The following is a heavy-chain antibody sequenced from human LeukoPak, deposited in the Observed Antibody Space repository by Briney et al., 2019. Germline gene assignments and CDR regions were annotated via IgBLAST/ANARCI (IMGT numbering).Heavy chain of an antibody. D-gene: IGHD3-10*01. Sequence: GGSLRLSCVASGFTFSSYAMSWVRQAPGKGLEWVSAVRETGASTFYADSVRGRCTISRDNSKNTLYLQMNSLRAEDTAIYYCAKEKAGSGSYYVDYWGQGTLVTVSS. CDR3: AKEKAGSGSYYVDY. CDR2: VRETGAST. CDR1: GFTFSSYA. J-gene: IGHJ4*02. V-gene: IGHV3-23*01.